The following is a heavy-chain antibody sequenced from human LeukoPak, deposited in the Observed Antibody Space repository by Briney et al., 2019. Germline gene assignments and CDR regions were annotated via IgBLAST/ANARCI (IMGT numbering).Heavy chain of an antibody. CDR2: LSSTSIYK. CDR3: ARDPRIYCTNGICRDDYFDN. J-gene: IGHJ4*02. V-gene: IGHV3-21*01. D-gene: IGHD2-8*01. Sequence: PGGSLRLSCAASGLTFSSYSMNWVRPAPGKGLEWVSSLSSTSIYKYYADSVKGRFTISRDNAKDSLFLQMNSLRAEDTAIYYCARDPRIYCTNGICRDDYFDNWGQGTLVTVSS. CDR1: GLTFSSYS.